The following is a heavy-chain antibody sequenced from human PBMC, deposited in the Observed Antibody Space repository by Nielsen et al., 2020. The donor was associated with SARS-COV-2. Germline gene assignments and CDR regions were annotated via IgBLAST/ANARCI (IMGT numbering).Heavy chain of an antibody. CDR1: GFTFSSYG. CDR3: ARDLGGYDRGAFDI. Sequence: GGSLRLSCAASGFTFSSYGMHWVRQAPGKGLEWVAVISYDGSNKYYADSVKGRFTISRDNSKNTLYLQMNSLRAEDTAVYYCARDLGGYDRGAFDIWGQGTMVTVSS. V-gene: IGHV3-30*03. J-gene: IGHJ3*02. D-gene: IGHD3-10*02. CDR2: ISYDGSNK.